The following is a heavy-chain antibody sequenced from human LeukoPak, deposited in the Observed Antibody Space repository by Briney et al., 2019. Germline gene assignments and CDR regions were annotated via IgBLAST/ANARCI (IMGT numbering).Heavy chain of an antibody. J-gene: IGHJ6*03. D-gene: IGHD5-18*01. Sequence: SETLSLTCTVSGGSLSSYYWSWIRQPPGKGLEWSGYIYYSGSTNYYPSLKSRVTISVDTSKHQFSLKLSSVTAADKGVYYCARVGYSYGYDYYYYMDVWGKGTTVTVSS. CDR3: ARVGYSYGYDYYYYMDV. CDR2: IYYSGST. V-gene: IGHV4-59*01. CDR1: GGSLSSYY.